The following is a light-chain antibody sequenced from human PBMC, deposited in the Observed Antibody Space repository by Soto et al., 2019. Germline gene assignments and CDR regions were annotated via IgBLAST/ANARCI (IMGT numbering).Light chain of an antibody. V-gene: IGKV3-20*01. Sequence: EVVLTPSPGTLSLSPGERATLFCRASQSVSSNSLAWYQQKPGQAPRLVIHGAFRRATGIPDRFSGSGSGTDFTLTISRLEPEDFAVFYCQHYDSLPITFGQGTRLEIK. CDR2: GAF. J-gene: IGKJ5*01. CDR1: QSVSSNS. CDR3: QHYDSLPIT.